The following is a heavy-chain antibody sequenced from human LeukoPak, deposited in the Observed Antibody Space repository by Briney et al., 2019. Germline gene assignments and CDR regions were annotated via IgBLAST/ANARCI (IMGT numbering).Heavy chain of an antibody. V-gene: IGHV3-23*01. D-gene: IGHD3-22*01. CDR1: GFTFSTYS. J-gene: IGHJ4*02. CDR3: AKDLNYYDSSGYY. CDR2: ISGSGGST. Sequence: PGGSLRLSCAAAGFTFSTYSMNGVRQAPGKGLEWVSAISGSGGSTYYADSVKGRFTISRDNSKNTLYLQMNSLRAEDTAVYYCAKDLNYYDSSGYYWGQGTLVTVSS.